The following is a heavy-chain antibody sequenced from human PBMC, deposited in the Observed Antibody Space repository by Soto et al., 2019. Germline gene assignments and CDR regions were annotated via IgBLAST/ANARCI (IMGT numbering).Heavy chain of an antibody. D-gene: IGHD5-12*01. CDR2: IIPIFGTA. CDR1: GGTFSSYS. CDR3: ARGYSGYALFDY. V-gene: IGHV1-69*13. Sequence: ASVKVSCKASGGTFSSYSISWVRQAPGQGLEWMGGIIPIFGTANDAQKFQGRVTITADESTSTAYMELSSLRSEDTAVYYCARGYSGYALFDYWGQGTLVTVSS. J-gene: IGHJ4*02.